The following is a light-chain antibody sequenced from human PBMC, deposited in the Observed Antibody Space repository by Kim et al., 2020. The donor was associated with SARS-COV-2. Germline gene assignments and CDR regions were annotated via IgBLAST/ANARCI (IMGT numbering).Light chain of an antibody. CDR1: QSVSSTY. CDR3: QQYGTSPLT. Sequence: PGTLSLSPGERATLSCRASQSVSSTYLAWYQQKPGQPPRLLIYGASSRATGIPDRFSGSWSGTDFTLTISRLEPEDFAVYYCQQYGTSPLTF. V-gene: IGKV3-20*01. CDR2: GAS. J-gene: IGKJ3*01.